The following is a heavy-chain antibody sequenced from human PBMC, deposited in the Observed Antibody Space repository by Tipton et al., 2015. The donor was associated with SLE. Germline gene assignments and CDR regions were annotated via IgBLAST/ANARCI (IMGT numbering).Heavy chain of an antibody. V-gene: IGHV3-30*14. CDR2: ISYDGSNK. J-gene: IGHJ4*02. CDR3: ARAPRQQLWGGYFDY. CDR1: GFTFSSYA. Sequence: SLRLSCAASGFTFSSYAMSWVRQAPGKGLEWVAVISYDGSNKYYADSVKGRFTISRDNSKNTLYLQMGSLRAEDMAVYYCARAPRQQLWGGYFDYWGQGTLVTVSS. D-gene: IGHD6-13*01.